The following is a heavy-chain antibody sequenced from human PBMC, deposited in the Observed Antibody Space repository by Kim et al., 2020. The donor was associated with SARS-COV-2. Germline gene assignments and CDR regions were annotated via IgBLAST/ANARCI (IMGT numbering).Heavy chain of an antibody. CDR1: GFTFGDYA. V-gene: IGHV3-49*03. D-gene: IGHD3-9*01. J-gene: IGHJ4*02. Sequence: GGSLRLSCTASGFTFGDYAMSWFRQAPGKGLEWVGFIRSKAYGGTTEYAASVKGRFTISRDDSKSIAYLQMNSLKTEDTAVYYCTSHYDILTGYYTDYWGQGTLVTVSS. CDR3: TSHYDILTGYYTDY. CDR2: IRSKAYGGTT.